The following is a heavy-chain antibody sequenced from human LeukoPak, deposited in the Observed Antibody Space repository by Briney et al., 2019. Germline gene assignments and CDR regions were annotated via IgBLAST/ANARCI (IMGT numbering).Heavy chain of an antibody. V-gene: IGHV3-30*02. J-gene: IGHJ4*02. CDR1: GFIFSSYG. CDR2: IRYDGSNK. CDR3: ARSISNY. D-gene: IGHD2-21*01. Sequence: GGSLRLSCAASGFIFSSYGMHWVRQAPGKGLEWVAFIRYDGSNKYYADSVKGRFTISRDNSKNTFYLQMNSLRPEDTAVYYCARSISNYWGQGTLVTVSS.